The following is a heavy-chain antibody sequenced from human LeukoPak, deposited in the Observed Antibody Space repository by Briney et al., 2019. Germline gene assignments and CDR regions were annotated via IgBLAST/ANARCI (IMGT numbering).Heavy chain of an antibody. D-gene: IGHD1-14*01. Sequence: GGSLRLSCTASGLTFSTSGFNWVRQAPGKGLEWVASIGPTGSDRYHADSIKGRFTISRDNANNFLYLQMNSLRAEDTAVYYRETETNGRHYDYWGQGTLLTVSS. J-gene: IGHJ4*02. CDR2: IGPTGSDR. CDR1: GLTFSTSG. CDR3: ETETNGRHYDY. V-gene: IGHV3-21*06.